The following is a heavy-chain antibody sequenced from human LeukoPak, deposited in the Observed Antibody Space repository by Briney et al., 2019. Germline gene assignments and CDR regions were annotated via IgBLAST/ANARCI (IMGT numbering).Heavy chain of an antibody. CDR2: IYYSGST. J-gene: IGHJ4*02. V-gene: IGHV4-59*01. D-gene: IGHD3-3*01. Sequence: SETLSLTCTVSGGSISSYYWTWIRQPPGKGLEWIGYIYYSGSTNYNPSLKSRVTISVDTSKNQFSLKLSSVTAADTAVYYCARESRVVPLYLDYWGQGTLVTVSS. CDR1: GGSISSYY. CDR3: ARESRVVPLYLDY.